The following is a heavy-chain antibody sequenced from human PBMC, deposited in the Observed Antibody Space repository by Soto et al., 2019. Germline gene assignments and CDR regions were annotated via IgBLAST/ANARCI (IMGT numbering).Heavy chain of an antibody. CDR1: GGTFSSYA. CDR3: ARDSGDYYDSSGYYLPFDY. V-gene: IGHV1-69*13. CDR2: IIPIFGTA. Sequence: GASVKASCKASGGTFSSYAISWVRQAPGQGLEWMGGIIPIFGTANYAQKFQGRVTITADESTSTAYMELSSLRSKDTAVYYCARDSGDYYDSSGYYLPFDYWGRGALVTVSS. J-gene: IGHJ4*02. D-gene: IGHD3-22*01.